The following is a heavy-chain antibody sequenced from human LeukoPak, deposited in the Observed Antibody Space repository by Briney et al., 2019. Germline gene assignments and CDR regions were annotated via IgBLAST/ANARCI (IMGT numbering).Heavy chain of an antibody. Sequence: LSGGSLRLSCAVSGFTFSSYAMGWVRQAPGKGLECVSGISGSGGSTYYADSVKGRFTISRDNSKNTVNLQMNSLRAEDTAVYYCAKEYYSGSFFDYWGQGTLVTVSS. V-gene: IGHV3-23*01. CDR3: AKEYYSGSFFDY. CDR2: ISGSGGST. CDR1: GFTFSSYA. D-gene: IGHD1-26*01. J-gene: IGHJ4*02.